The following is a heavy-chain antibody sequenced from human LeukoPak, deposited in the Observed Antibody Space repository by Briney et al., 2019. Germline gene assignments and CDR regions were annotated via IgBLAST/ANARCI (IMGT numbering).Heavy chain of an antibody. D-gene: IGHD6-13*01. Sequence: SVKVSCKASGGTFSSYAISWVRQAPGQGLEWMGRIIPILGIANYAQKFQGRVTITADKSTGTAYMELSSLRSEDTAVYYCARDEQLSAFDIWGQGTMVTVSS. CDR3: ARDEQLSAFDI. CDR2: IIPILGIA. CDR1: GGTFSSYA. J-gene: IGHJ3*02. V-gene: IGHV1-69*04.